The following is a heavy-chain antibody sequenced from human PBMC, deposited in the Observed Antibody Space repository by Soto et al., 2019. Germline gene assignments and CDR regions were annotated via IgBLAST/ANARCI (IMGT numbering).Heavy chain of an antibody. J-gene: IGHJ4*02. CDR2: ISANNGNT. CDR3: ARDHRYCSGGSCYVVDY. CDR1: GYNFNSYG. D-gene: IGHD2-15*01. Sequence: ASVKVSCKASGYNFNSYGISWVRQAPGQGLEWMGWISANNGNTKYAQKVQGRVTTTADTSTSIAYMELRSLRSDDTAVYYCARDHRYCSGGSCYVVDYWGQGTLVTVSS. V-gene: IGHV1-18*01.